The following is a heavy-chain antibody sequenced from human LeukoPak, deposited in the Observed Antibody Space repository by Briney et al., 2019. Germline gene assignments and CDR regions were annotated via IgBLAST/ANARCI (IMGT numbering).Heavy chain of an antibody. CDR2: IKQDGSEK. CDR3: ATERVGANDY. J-gene: IGHJ4*02. CDR1: GFTFSNAW. D-gene: IGHD1-26*01. Sequence: GGSLRLSCAASGFTFSNAWVSWVRQAPGKGLEWVANIKQDGSEKYYVDSMKGRFTISRDNAKNSLYLQMNSLRAEDTAVYYCATERVGANDYWGQGTLVTVSS. V-gene: IGHV3-7*01.